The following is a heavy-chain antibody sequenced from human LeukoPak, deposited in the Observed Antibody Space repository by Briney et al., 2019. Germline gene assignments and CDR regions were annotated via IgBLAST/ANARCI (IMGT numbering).Heavy chain of an antibody. CDR1: GGSISIYY. CDR3: ARESSGSSYNPQGYMDV. J-gene: IGHJ6*03. CDR2: IFTSGIT. Sequence: SETLSLTCTVSGGSISIYYWNWIRQPAGKRLEWIGRIFTSGITNYNPSLKSRVTMSVDTSKNQFSLNLSSVTAADTAVYYCARESSGSSYNPQGYMDVWGKGTTVTVSS. D-gene: IGHD3-10*01. V-gene: IGHV4-4*07.